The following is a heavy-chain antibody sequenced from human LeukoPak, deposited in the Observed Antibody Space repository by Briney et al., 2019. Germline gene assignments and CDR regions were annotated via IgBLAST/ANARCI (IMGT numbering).Heavy chain of an antibody. CDR3: AREGPYYYDSSGYLDY. J-gene: IGHJ4*02. V-gene: IGHV3-21*01. CDR2: ISSSSSYI. D-gene: IGHD3-22*01. CDR1: GFTFSSYA. Sequence: GGSLRLSCAASGFTFSSYAMSWVRQAPGKGLEWVSSISSSSSYIYYADSVKGRFTISGDNAKNSLYLQMNSLRAEDTAVYYCAREGPYYYDSSGYLDYWGQGTLVTVSS.